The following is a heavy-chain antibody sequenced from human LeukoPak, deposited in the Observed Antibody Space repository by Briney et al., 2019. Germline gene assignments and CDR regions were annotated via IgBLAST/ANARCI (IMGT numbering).Heavy chain of an antibody. J-gene: IGHJ5*02. CDR1: GYTFTSYY. CDR2: INPSGGST. Sequence: ASVKVSCKASGYTFTSYYMHWVRQAPGQGLEWMGIINPSGGSTSYAQKFQGRVTMARDTSTSTVYMELSSLRSEDTAVYYCARDVSEHYDILTGYEGWFDPWGQGTLVTVSS. D-gene: IGHD3-9*01. CDR3: ARDVSEHYDILTGYEGWFDP. V-gene: IGHV1-46*01.